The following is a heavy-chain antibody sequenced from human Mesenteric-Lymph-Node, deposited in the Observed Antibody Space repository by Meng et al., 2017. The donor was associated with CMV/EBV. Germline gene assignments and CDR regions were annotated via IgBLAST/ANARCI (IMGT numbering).Heavy chain of an antibody. CDR2: INSNPGKP. V-gene: IGHV7-4-1*01. J-gene: IGHJ4*02. D-gene: IGHD6-25*01. CDR1: GCTFISYA. Sequence: CMAPGCTFISYATTWVRRAPGLGLEVMAWINSNPGKPTYARGFTGRFVFSLYTSVSTAYLQIHSLKAEDTAVYYCAREPYCSDYFDYWGQGTLVTVSS. CDR3: AREPYCSDYFDY.